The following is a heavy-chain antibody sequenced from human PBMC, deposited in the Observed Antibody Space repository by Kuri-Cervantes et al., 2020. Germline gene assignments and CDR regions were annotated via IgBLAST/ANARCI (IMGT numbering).Heavy chain of an antibody. CDR1: GFSFSDFG. J-gene: IGHJ6*02. V-gene: IGHV3-30*03. D-gene: IGHD3-3*01. Sequence: GESLKISCAASGFSFSDFGMHWVRQAPGKGLEWVAVISYDGSNKYYADSVKGRFTISRDNSKNTLYLQMNSLRAEDTAVYYCARDYDFWSGEPEAYYGMDVWGQGTTVTVSS. CDR2: ISYDGSNK. CDR3: ARDYDFWSGEPEAYYGMDV.